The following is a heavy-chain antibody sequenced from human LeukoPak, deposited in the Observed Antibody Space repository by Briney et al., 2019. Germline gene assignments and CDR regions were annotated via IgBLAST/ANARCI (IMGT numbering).Heavy chain of an antibody. CDR1: GFTFSSYG. Sequence: PGGSLRLSCAASGFTFSSYGMNWVRQAPGKGLEWVSYISSSSSTIYYADSVKGRFTISRDNAKKSLYLQMDSLTAEDTALYYCTRDASVGATGGWFDPWGQGTLVTVSS. CDR3: TRDASVGATGGWFDP. CDR2: ISSSSSTI. D-gene: IGHD1-26*01. V-gene: IGHV3-48*04. J-gene: IGHJ5*02.